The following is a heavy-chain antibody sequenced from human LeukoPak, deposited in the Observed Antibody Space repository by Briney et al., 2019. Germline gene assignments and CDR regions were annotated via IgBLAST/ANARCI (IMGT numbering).Heavy chain of an antibody. CDR3: ASSLTRGNDAFDI. J-gene: IGHJ3*02. CDR1: GGSITSGGYS. D-gene: IGHD3-16*01. V-gene: IGHV4-30-2*03. CDR2: IYHSGST. Sequence: SQTLSLTCAVSGGSITSGGYSWSWIRQPPGKGLEWIGSIYHSGSTYYNPSLKSRVTISVDTSKNQFSLKLSSVTAADTAVYYCASSLTRGNDAFDIWGQGTMVTVSS.